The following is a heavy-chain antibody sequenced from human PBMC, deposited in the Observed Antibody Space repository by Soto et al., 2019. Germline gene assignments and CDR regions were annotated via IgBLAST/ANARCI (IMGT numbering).Heavy chain of an antibody. CDR2: ISSSSSCI. D-gene: IGHD2-21*02. CDR3: ARDRSSGDPYYFVY. V-gene: IGHV3-21*01. CDR1: GFTFRNAW. J-gene: IGHJ4*02. Sequence: GKSLRLSCAGFGFTFRNAWMSRVRQAPGKGLEWVSSISSSSSCIYYAEAVKGRFTISRDNAKNSMYLQMNSLRGEDTAVYYCARDRSSGDPYYFVYWGQGTLVPVSS.